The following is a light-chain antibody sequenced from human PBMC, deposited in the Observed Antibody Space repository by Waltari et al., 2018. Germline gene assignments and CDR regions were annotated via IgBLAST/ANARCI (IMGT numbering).Light chain of an antibody. V-gene: IGLV8-61*01. CDR3: ALYMGSGIWV. CDR2: KAN. CDR1: SGSPSTTSY. J-gene: IGLJ3*02. Sequence: QTVVIQEPSLSVSPGGTVTLTRALSSGSPSTTSYPTWYQQTPGQAPRTLVYKANARSSGVPDRFSGSILGNTAALTITGAQADDESDYYCALYMGSGIWVFGGGTRLTVL.